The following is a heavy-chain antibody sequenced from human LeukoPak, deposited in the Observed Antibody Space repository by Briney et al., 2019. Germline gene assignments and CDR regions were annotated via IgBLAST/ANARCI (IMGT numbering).Heavy chain of an antibody. CDR1: GFTFSSYW. CDR2: INSDGSST. CDR3: ARDHGDNTLHYYYGMDV. V-gene: IGHV3-74*01. D-gene: IGHD4-17*01. J-gene: IGHJ6*02. Sequence: GGSLRLSCAASGFTFSSYWMHWVRQAPGKGLVWVSRINSDGSSTSYADSVKGRFTISRDNAKNTLYLQMNSLRAEDTAVYYCARDHGDNTLHYYYGMDVWGQGTTVTVSS.